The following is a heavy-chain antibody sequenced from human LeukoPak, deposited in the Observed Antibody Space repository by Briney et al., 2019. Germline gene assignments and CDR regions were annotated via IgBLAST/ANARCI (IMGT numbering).Heavy chain of an antibody. CDR2: MDQDGSEK. CDR3: ARDLRGVFDF. D-gene: IGHD3-10*01. Sequence: PSGGSLRLSCAASGFTFTGHWMAWVRQAPGKGLEWVANMDQDGSEKYYVDSVKGRFTISRDNAKTSVYLQMSSLRVEDTAVYYCARDLRGVFDFWGQGTLVTVAS. V-gene: IGHV3-7*01. J-gene: IGHJ4*02. CDR1: GFTFTGHW.